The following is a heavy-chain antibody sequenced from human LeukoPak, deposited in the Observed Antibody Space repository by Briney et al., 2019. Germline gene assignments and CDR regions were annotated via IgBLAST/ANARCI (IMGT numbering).Heavy chain of an antibody. CDR3: ARDRYYYDSSGANWFDP. CDR1: GGSFSGYY. D-gene: IGHD3-22*01. V-gene: IGHV4-4*07. J-gene: IGHJ5*02. Sequence: SETLSLTCAVYGGSFSGYYWSWIRQPAGKGLEWIGRIHTTGSTNYNPSLKSRVTMSVDTSKNQFSLKLSSVTAADTAVYYCARDRYYYDSSGANWFDPWGQGTLVTVSS. CDR2: IHTTGST.